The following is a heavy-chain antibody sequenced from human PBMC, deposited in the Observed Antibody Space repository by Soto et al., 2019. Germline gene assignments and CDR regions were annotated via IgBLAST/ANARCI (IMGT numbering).Heavy chain of an antibody. CDR3: ARGEQYSGRIFDY. J-gene: IGHJ4*01. Sequence: QVQLQQSGPGLVKPSQTLSLTCAITGDSVSSNSAGWSWVRQSPSRGLEWLGRTYYRSKWYYEYAVSVRGRITINPDTSKNQYSLQLNSVTPEDTAVYFCARGEQYSGRIFDYWGQGTLVIVSS. D-gene: IGHD1-26*01. CDR2: TYYRSKWYY. CDR1: GDSVSSNSAG. V-gene: IGHV6-1*01.